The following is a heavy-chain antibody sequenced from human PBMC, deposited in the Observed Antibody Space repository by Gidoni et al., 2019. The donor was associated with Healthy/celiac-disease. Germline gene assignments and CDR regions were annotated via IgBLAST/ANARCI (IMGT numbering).Heavy chain of an antibody. V-gene: IGHV3-23*04. CDR3: AKARSSGPTYFDL. CDR1: GFTFSSYA. CDR2: ISGSGGST. D-gene: IGHD6-19*01. Sequence: EVQLVESGGGLVQRGGSLRLSCAASGFTFSSYAMSWVRQAPGKGLEWVSAISGSGGSTYYADPVKGRFTIPRDNSKNTLYLQMNSLRAEDTAVYYCAKARSSGPTYFDLWGRGTLVTVSS. J-gene: IGHJ2*01.